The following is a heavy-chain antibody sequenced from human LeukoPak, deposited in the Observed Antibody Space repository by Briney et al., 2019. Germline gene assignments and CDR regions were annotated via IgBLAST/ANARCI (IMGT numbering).Heavy chain of an antibody. CDR1: GFTFSSYS. CDR3: ASGGGSGSYSFDY. V-gene: IGHV3-21*01. CDR2: ISSSSYI. J-gene: IGHJ4*02. Sequence: GGSLRLSCAASGFTFSSYSMNWVRQAPGKGLEWVSSISSSSYIYYADSAKGRFTISRDNAKNSLYLQMNSLRAEDTAVYYCASGGGSGSYSFDYWGQGTLVTVSS. D-gene: IGHD3-10*01.